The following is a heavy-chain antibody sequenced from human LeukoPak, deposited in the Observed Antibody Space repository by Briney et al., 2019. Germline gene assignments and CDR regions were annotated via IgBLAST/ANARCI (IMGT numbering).Heavy chain of an antibody. CDR1: GGTFSSYA. CDR2: IIPIFGTA. CDR3: ARDSSYIAAAGPRWP. Sequence: GASVKVSCKASGGTFSSYAISWVRQAPGQGLEWMGGIIPIFGTANYAQKFQGRVTITADESTSTAYMELSSLRSDDTAVYYCARDSSYIAAAGPRWPWGQGTLVTVSS. D-gene: IGHD6-13*01. V-gene: IGHV1-69*13. J-gene: IGHJ5*02.